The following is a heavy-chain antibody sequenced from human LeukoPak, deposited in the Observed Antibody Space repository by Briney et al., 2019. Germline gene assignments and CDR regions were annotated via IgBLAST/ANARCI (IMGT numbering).Heavy chain of an antibody. D-gene: IGHD2-8*01. J-gene: IGHJ4*02. Sequence: SETLSLTCTVSGGFSSRYYWNWIRQPPGKGLEWIGYIYYSGSTNYNPSLKSRVTISVDTSKNQFSLKLSSVTAADTAVYYCARGTNPSNFDYWGQGTLVTVSS. V-gene: IGHV4-59*01. CDR2: IYYSGST. CDR3: ARGTNPSNFDY. CDR1: GGFSSRYY.